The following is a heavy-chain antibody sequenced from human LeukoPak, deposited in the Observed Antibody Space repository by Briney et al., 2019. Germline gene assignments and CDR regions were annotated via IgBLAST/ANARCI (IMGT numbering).Heavy chain of an antibody. CDR2: INPSGGST. J-gene: IGHJ5*02. CDR1: GYTFTSYY. CDR3: ARDGGYCSGGSCSENWFDP. Sequence: ASVKVSCKASGYTFTSYYMHWVRQAPGQGLEWMGIINPSGGSTSYAQKFQGRVTVTRDTSTSTVYMELSSLRSEDTAVYYYARDGGYCSGGSCSENWFDPWGQGTLVTVSS. V-gene: IGHV1-46*01. D-gene: IGHD2-15*01.